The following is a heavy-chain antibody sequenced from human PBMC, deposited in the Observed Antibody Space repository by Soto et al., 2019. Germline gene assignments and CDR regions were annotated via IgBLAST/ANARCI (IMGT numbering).Heavy chain of an antibody. CDR3: ARGLVNWFDP. V-gene: IGHV1-69*13. Sequence: SVKVSCKASGYTFTSYGISWVRQAPGQGLEWMGGIIPIFGTANYAQKFQGRVTITADESTSTAYMELSSLRSEDTAVYYCARGLVNWFDPWGQGTLVTVSS. J-gene: IGHJ5*02. CDR1: GYTFTSYG. CDR2: IIPIFGTA.